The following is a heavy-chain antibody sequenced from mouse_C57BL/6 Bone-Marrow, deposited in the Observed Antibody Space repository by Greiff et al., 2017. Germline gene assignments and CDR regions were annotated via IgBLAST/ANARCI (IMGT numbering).Heavy chain of an antibody. CDR2: IWSGGST. J-gene: IGHJ4*01. CDR1: GFSLTSYG. Sequence: QVQLKESGPGLVQPSQSLSITCTVSGFSLTSYGVHWVRQSPGKGLEWLGVIWSGGSTDYNAAFISRLSISKDNSTSQVFFKLNSLQADDTAIYYCASIYYGNDYAMDYWGQGTSVTVSS. V-gene: IGHV2-2*01. CDR3: ASIYYGNDYAMDY. D-gene: IGHD2-1*01.